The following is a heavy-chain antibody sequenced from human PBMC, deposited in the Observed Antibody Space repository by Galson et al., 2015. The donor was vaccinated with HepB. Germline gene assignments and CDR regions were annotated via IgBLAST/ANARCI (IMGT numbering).Heavy chain of an antibody. V-gene: IGHV5-51*03. CDR2: INPANSDT. J-gene: IGHJ4*02. Sequence: QSGAEVKKPGESLKISCKGSGYSFTTYWIAWVRQMPGKGLEWMGIINPANSDTRYSPSFQGQVTISADKSITTAYLQWGSLKASDTAMYYCARRSTDGDYYYWGQGTLVTVSS. CDR3: ARRSTDGDYYY. D-gene: IGHD4-17*01. CDR1: GYSFTTYW.